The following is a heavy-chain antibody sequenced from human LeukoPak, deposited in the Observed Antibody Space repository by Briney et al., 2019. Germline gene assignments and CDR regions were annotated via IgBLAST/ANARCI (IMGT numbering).Heavy chain of an antibody. D-gene: IGHD3-9*01. Sequence: TGGSLRLSCAASGFTFSDYYMSWIRQAPGEGLEWVSYISSSGSTIYYADSVKGRFTISRDNAKNSLYLQMNSLRAEDTAVYYCARARDGVLRYLGAYYFDYWGQGTLVTVSS. CDR1: GFTFSDYY. CDR3: ARARDGVLRYLGAYYFDY. V-gene: IGHV3-11*01. J-gene: IGHJ4*02. CDR2: ISSSGSTI.